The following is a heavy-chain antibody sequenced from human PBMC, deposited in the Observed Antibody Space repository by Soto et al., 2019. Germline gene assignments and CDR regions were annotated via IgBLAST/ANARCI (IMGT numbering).Heavy chain of an antibody. CDR2: IYYGGST. D-gene: IGHD5-18*01. J-gene: IGHJ4*02. V-gene: IGHV4-31*03. Sequence: SETLSLTCTVSGGSISSGGYYWIWIRQHPGKGLEWIGYIYYGGSTYYNPSLKSRVTISVDTSKNQFSLKLSSVTAADTAVYYCARRVIQLMPYFDYWGQGTLVTVSS. CDR1: GGSISSGGYY. CDR3: ARRVIQLMPYFDY.